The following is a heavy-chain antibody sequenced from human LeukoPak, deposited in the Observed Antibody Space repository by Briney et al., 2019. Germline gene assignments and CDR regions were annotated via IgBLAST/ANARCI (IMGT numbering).Heavy chain of an antibody. V-gene: IGHV3-48*01. Sequence: GGSLRLSCAASGFIFSSYSMNWVRQAPGKGLEWVSYISSSSSTIYYADSVKGRFTISRDNAKNSLYLQMNSLRAEDTAVYYCAKDLEFMIVVVLDYWGQGTLVTVSS. CDR3: AKDLEFMIVVVLDY. CDR2: ISSSSSTI. D-gene: IGHD3-22*01. J-gene: IGHJ4*02. CDR1: GFIFSSYS.